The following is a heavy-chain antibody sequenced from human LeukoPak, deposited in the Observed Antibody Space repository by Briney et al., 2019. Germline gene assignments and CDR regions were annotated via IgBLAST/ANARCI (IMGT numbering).Heavy chain of an antibody. Sequence: ASVKVSCKASGYTFTSYDINWVRQAPGQALEWMGWMNPNSGNTGYAQEFQGRVTMTRNTSINTAYMEVRSLRSEDTAVYYCARRVASRGTPLGYWGQGTLVPVSS. J-gene: IGHJ4*02. CDR3: ARRVASRGTPLGY. CDR1: GYTFTSYD. V-gene: IGHV1-8*01. CDR2: MNPNSGNT. D-gene: IGHD3-22*01.